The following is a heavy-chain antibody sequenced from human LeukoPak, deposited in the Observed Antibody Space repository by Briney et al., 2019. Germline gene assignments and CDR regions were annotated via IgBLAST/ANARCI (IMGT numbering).Heavy chain of an antibody. CDR2: IIPIFGTA. D-gene: IGHD2-8*01. V-gene: IGHV1-69*05. Sequence: ASVKVSCKASGGTFSSYAISWVRQAPGQGLEWMGRIIPIFGTANYAQKLQGRVTITTDESTSTAYMELSSLRSEDTAVYYCARVRLHVDNGVWLTYYMDVWGKGTTVTVSS. CDR3: ARVRLHVDNGVWLTYYMDV. J-gene: IGHJ6*03. CDR1: GGTFSSYA.